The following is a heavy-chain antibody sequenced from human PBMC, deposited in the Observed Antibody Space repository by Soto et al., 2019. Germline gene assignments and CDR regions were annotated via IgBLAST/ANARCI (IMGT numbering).Heavy chain of an antibody. D-gene: IGHD2-2*01. V-gene: IGHV1-18*04. Sequence: GASVKGSCKASGYAFTRYVISWGRQAPGQGLEWMGWISAYNGNTNYAQKLQGRVTMTTDTSTSTAYMELRSLRSDDTAVYYCARDFTVVVPAAMVWFGPWGQGTLVTVSS. CDR3: ARDFTVVVPAAMVWFGP. J-gene: IGHJ5*02. CDR1: GYAFTRYV. CDR2: ISAYNGNT.